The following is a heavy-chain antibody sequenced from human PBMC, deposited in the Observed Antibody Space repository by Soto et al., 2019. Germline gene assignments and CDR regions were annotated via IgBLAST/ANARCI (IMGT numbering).Heavy chain of an antibody. CDR2: ISYDGSNK. D-gene: IGHD6-13*01. J-gene: IGHJ4*02. CDR3: AKDWRYSSSFDY. V-gene: IGHV3-30*18. CDR1: GFNFSSYG. Sequence: PGGSLRLSCTASGFNFSSYGMHWVRQAPGKGLECVADISYDGSNKYYRDSVKGRFTISRDNSRDTLYLQMNSLRAEDTAVYYCAKDWRYSSSFDYWGQGTLVTVLL.